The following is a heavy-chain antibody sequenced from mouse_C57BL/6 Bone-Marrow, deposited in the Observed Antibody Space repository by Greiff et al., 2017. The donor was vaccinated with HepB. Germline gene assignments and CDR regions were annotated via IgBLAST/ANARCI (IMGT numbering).Heavy chain of an antibody. CDR1: GFTFSSYG. CDR2: ISSGGSYT. J-gene: IGHJ4*01. CDR3: ERRRVRGYALDY. Sequence: DVMLVESGGDLVKPGGSLKLSCAASGFTFSSYGMSWVRQTPDKRLEWVATISSGGSYTYYPDSVKGRCTISRDNAKNTLYLQMSSLRSEDTAMYYCERRRVRGYALDYWDRGPGVTVSS. V-gene: IGHV5-6*02. D-gene: IGHD2-12*01.